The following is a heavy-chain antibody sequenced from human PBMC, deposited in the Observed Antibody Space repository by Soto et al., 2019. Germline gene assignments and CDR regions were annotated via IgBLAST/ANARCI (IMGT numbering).Heavy chain of an antibody. J-gene: IGHJ4*02. V-gene: IGHV1-3*01. CDR3: ARDQGDFWSGYYRLDY. Sequence: ASVKVSCKASGYTFTSYAMHWVRQAPGQRLEWMGWINAGNGNTKYSQKFQGRVTITRDTSASTAYMELSSLRSEDTAVYYCARDQGDFWSGYYRLDYWGQGTLVTVSS. D-gene: IGHD3-3*01. CDR2: INAGNGNT. CDR1: GYTFTSYA.